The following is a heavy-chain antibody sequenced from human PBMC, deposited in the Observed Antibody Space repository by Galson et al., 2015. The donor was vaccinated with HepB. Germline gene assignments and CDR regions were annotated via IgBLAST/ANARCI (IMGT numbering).Heavy chain of an antibody. J-gene: IGHJ6*02. CDR2: IYHTGST. CDR1: GFSISYGYY. V-gene: IGHV4-38-2*02. D-gene: IGHD4-11*01. CDR3: ARSYRGGRGQYYYYYGMDV. Sequence: SETLSLTCTVSGFSISYGYYWGWIRQPPGKGLEWIGSIYHTGSTYYNPSLKSRVTISVVTSKNQFSLRVRSVTAADTAVYYCARSYRGGRGQYYYYYGMDVWGQGITVTVSS.